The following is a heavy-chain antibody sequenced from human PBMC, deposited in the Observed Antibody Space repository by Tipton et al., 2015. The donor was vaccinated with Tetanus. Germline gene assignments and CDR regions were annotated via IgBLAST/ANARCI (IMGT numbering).Heavy chain of an antibody. D-gene: IGHD4-17*01. J-gene: IGHJ5*01. V-gene: IGHV3-9*01. Sequence: RSLRLSCAASGLSLADYAMHWVRQTPEKGLEWVSGISWNSFALDYADSVKGRFTVSRDNAKNFVYLEMNTLRPEDTAFYYCAKDRGHFGASPRLDSWGQGTLVVVSS. CDR1: GLSLADYA. CDR3: AKDRGHFGASPRLDS. CDR2: ISWNSFAL.